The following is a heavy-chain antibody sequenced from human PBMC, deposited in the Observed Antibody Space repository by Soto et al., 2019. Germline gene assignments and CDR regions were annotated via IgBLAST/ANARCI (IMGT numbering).Heavy chain of an antibody. CDR3: ARGTPKGDDYDSSGYDY. CDR2: IYYSGST. Sequence: PSETLSLTCTFSGGSIISGDYYWSWIRQPPGKGLEWIGYIYYSGSTYYNPSLKSRVTISVDTSKNQFSLKLSSVTAADTGVYYCARGTPKGDDYDSSGYDYWGQGTLVTVSS. CDR1: GGSIISGDYY. V-gene: IGHV4-30-4*01. J-gene: IGHJ4*02. D-gene: IGHD3-22*01.